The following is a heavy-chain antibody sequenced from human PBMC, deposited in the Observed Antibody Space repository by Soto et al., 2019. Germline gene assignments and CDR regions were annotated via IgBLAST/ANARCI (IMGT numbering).Heavy chain of an antibody. Sequence: SETLSLTCTVSGGSFGSSAYYWGWIRRAPGKGLEWIGSINSSGSTFSNPSLKSRVTLSVDTSKNQFSLKLTSVTAADTALYYRSRRAPEGFDPWGQGTLVTVSS. CDR3: SRRAPEGFDP. V-gene: IGHV4-39*01. J-gene: IGHJ5*02. CDR2: INSSGST. CDR1: GGSFGSSAYY.